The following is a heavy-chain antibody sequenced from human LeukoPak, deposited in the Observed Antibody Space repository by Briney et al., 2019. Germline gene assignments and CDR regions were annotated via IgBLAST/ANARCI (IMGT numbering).Heavy chain of an antibody. V-gene: IGHV4-61*02. D-gene: IGHD3-3*01. CDR2: IYTSGST. J-gene: IGHJ3*02. Sequence: PSQTLSLTCTVSGGSISSGSYYWRWIRQPAGKGLEWIGRIYTSGSTNYNPSLKSRGTISVDTSKNQFSLKLSSVTAADTAVYYCARGAYDFWSGDASGAFDIWGQGTMVTVSS. CDR1: GGSISSGSYY. CDR3: ARGAYDFWSGDASGAFDI.